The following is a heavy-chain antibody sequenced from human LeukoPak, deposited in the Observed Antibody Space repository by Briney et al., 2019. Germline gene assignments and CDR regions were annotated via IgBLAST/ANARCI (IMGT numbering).Heavy chain of an antibody. CDR1: GYTLTNYG. V-gene: IGHV1-18*04. CDR2: INVYNGKT. J-gene: IGHJ4*02. CDR3: ARAAYSSGWPVLIPYYFDY. D-gene: IGHD6-19*01. Sequence: ASVKVSCKASGYTLTNYGLSWVRQAPGQGLEWMGWINVYNGKTNYAQKFQGRVTMTTDTSTSTACMELRSLRSDDTALYYCARAAYSSGWPVLIPYYFDYWGQGTLVTVSS.